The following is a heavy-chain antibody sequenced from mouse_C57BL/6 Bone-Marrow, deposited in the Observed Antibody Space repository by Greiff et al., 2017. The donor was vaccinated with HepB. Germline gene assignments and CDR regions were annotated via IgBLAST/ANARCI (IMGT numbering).Heavy chain of an antibody. CDR3: ARSITTVVATDY. D-gene: IGHD1-1*01. V-gene: IGHV1-53*01. J-gene: IGHJ2*01. Sequence: QVQLQQPGPELVKPGASVKLSCKASGYTFTSYWMHWVKQRPGQGLEWIGNINPSNGGTNYNEKFKSKATLTVDKSSSTAYMQLSSLTSEDSAVYYCARSITTVVATDYWGQGTTLTVSS. CDR1: GYTFTSYW. CDR2: INPSNGGT.